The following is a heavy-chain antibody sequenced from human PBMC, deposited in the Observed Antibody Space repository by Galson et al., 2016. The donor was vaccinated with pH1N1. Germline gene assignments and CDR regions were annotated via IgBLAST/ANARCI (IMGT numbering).Heavy chain of an antibody. CDR2: IDWDDDK. D-gene: IGHD4-11*01. Sequence: PALVKPTQTLTPTCTFSGFSLSTSGMCVSWIRQPPGKALEWLALIDWDDDKYYSTSLKTRLTISKDTSKNQVVLTMTNMDPVDTAAYYCARIFYGDYSDYFDYWGQGTLVTVSS. CDR3: ARIFYGDYSDYFDY. CDR1: GFSLSTSGMC. J-gene: IGHJ4*02. V-gene: IGHV2-70*01.